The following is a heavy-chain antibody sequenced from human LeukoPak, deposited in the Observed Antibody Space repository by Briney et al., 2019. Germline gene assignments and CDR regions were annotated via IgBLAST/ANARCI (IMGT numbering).Heavy chain of an antibody. CDR2: ISYDGSNK. D-gene: IGHD3-10*01. Sequence: GGSLRLSCAASGVTFSNYAMHWVRQAPGKGLEWVAIISYDGSNKYYADSVKGRFTISRDNSKNTLYLQMNSLRADDTAVYYCARGRSGSHHFGSWGQGTLVTVPS. CDR1: GVTFSNYA. V-gene: IGHV3-30*04. CDR3: ARGRSGSHHFGS. J-gene: IGHJ4*02.